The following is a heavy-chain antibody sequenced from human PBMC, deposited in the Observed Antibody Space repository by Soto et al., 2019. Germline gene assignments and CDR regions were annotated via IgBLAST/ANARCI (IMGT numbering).Heavy chain of an antibody. CDR3: PKGWGGSGSLTPRVDF. CDR2: ISGGGDTT. J-gene: IGHJ4*02. CDR1: GFTFNNYA. Sequence: EVQLLESGGGLVQPGGSLRLSCAASGFTFNNYAMTWVRQAPGKGLEWVSAISGGGDTTSYADSVKGRFTVSRDGSKNTLYRQMSSLRAEDTALYYCPKGWGGSGSLTPRVDFWGQGTLVTVSS. V-gene: IGHV3-23*01. D-gene: IGHD3-10*01.